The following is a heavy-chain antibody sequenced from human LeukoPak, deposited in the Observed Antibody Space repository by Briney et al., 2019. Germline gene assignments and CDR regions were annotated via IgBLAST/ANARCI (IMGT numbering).Heavy chain of an antibody. CDR2: INAGNGHT. Sequence: ASVKVSCKASGYTFTTYPMHWVRQAPGQRLEWMGWINAGNGHTKYSQKFQGRVTITRDTSASTAYMELSSLRSEDTAVYYCARDQRSYELYWGQGTLVTVSS. J-gene: IGHJ4*02. D-gene: IGHD1-26*01. V-gene: IGHV1-3*01. CDR1: GYTFTTYP. CDR3: ARDQRSYELY.